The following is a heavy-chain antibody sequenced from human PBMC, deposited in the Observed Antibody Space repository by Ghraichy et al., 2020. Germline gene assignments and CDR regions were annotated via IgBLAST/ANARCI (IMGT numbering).Heavy chain of an antibody. CDR3: ARDFFWSGYYPYFDY. CDR1: GFTFRSSW. D-gene: IGHD3-3*01. CDR2: IKPDGSET. J-gene: IGHJ4*02. Sequence: GGSLRLSCAASGFTFRSSWLSWVRQAPGKGLEWVANIKPDGSETYYVDSVKGRFTISRDNANNLLYLQMNSLRAEDTAVYYCARDFFWSGYYPYFDYWGQGTLVTVSS. V-gene: IGHV3-7*01.